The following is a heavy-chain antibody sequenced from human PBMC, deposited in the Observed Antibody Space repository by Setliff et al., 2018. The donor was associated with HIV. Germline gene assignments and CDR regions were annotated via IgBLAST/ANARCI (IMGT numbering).Heavy chain of an antibody. V-gene: IGHV4-61*09. Sequence: PSETLSLTCTVSGGSISSDNYYWSWIRQPAGKGLEWIGYIYTSRGTNYNHSLRTRVIISVDTSNQFSLKLSSVTAADAAVYYCARSPSYRSSWEYYFDYWGRGILVTVSS. J-gene: IGHJ4*02. CDR2: IYTSRGT. D-gene: IGHD6-13*01. CDR3: ARSPSYRSSWEYYFDY. CDR1: GGSISSDNYY.